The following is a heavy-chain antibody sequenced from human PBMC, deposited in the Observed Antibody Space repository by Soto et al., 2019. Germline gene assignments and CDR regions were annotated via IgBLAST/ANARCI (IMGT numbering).Heavy chain of an antibody. CDR2: INAYNGNT. V-gene: IGHV1-18*01. CDR3: AAGSEYSSSSYFDY. Sequence: GASVKVSCKASGYTFTSYGISWVRQAPGQGLEWMGWINAYNGNTNYAQKLQGRVTMTTDTSTSTAYMELRSLRSDDTAVYYCAAGSEYSSSSYFDYWGQGTLVTVSS. J-gene: IGHJ4*02. CDR1: GYTFTSYG. D-gene: IGHD6-6*01.